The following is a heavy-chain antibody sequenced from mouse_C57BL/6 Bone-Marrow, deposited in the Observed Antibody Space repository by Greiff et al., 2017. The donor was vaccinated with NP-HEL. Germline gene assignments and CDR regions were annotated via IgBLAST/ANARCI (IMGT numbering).Heavy chain of an antibody. V-gene: IGHV1-64*01. Sequence: VQLQQPGAELVKPGASVKLSCKASGYTFTSYWMHWVKQRPGQGLEWIGMIHPNSGSTNYNEKFKSKATLTVDKSSSTANMQLSSLTSEDSAVYYCAVYYDYGGYYFDYWGKGTTLTVSS. CDR3: AVYYDYGGYYFDY. D-gene: IGHD2-4*01. CDR2: IHPNSGST. CDR1: GYTFTSYW. J-gene: IGHJ2*01.